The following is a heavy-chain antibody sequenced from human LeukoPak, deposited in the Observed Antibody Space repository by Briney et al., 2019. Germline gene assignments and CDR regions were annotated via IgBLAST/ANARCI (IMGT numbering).Heavy chain of an antibody. CDR1: GGSISSYY. Sequence: SETLSLTCTVSGGSISSYYWSCIRQPPGKGLEWIGYISYSGNTNYNPSLKSRVTISADTSKNQFSLKMSSVTAADTAVYFCARLRNWAWDFDSWGQGTLVTVSS. J-gene: IGHJ4*02. D-gene: IGHD7-27*01. CDR2: ISYSGNT. CDR3: ARLRNWAWDFDS. V-gene: IGHV4-59*01.